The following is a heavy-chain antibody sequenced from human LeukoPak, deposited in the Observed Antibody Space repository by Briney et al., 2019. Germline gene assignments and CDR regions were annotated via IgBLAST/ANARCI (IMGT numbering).Heavy chain of an antibody. CDR1: GFTFSSYW. Sequence: QPGGSLRLSCAASGFTFSSYWMSWVRLVPGKGLEWVANIKQDGSEKSYVDSVKGRFTISRDNAKNSLYLQMSSLRAEDTAVYYCAKFSRSIEAGSGDWGQGTLVTVSS. V-gene: IGHV3-7*05. D-gene: IGHD6-6*01. CDR3: AKFSRSIEAGSGD. CDR2: IKQDGSEK. J-gene: IGHJ4*02.